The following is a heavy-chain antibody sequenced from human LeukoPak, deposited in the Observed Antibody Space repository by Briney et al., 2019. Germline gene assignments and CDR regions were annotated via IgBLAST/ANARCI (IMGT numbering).Heavy chain of an antibody. D-gene: IGHD1-26*01. CDR1: GFTFSSYA. CDR2: ISGSGGNT. CDR3: AKGRREQPFDY. J-gene: IGHJ4*02. Sequence: GGSLRLSCADSGFTFSSYAMSRVREAPEKGLEWVSAISGSGGNTYYADSVKGRFTISRDNSKNTLYLQMNSLRAEDTAVYYCAKGRREQPFDYWGQGTLVTVSS. V-gene: IGHV3-23*01.